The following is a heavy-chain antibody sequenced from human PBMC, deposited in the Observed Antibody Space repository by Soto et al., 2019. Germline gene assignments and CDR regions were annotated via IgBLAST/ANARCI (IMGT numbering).Heavy chain of an antibody. V-gene: IGHV2-5*01. Sequence: SGPTLVNHTQTLTLTCTFSGFSLRTSQVGVGWIRQPPGKALEWLAHVYWSDAKYYSLSLKTRLHIPKDPSKNQVVLTVTNMDRVEKAEDFSAHLNTRGNYFDYWGQGALVTVSS. CDR2: VYWSDAK. CDR3: AHLNTRGNYFDY. CDR1: GFSLRTSQVG. J-gene: IGHJ4*02.